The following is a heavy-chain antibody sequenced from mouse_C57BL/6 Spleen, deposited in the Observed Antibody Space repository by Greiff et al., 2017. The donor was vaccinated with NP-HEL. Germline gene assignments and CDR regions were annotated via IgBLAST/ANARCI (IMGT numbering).Heavy chain of an antibody. V-gene: IGHV1-64*01. Sequence: QVQLQQPGAELVKPGASVKLSCKASGYTFTSYWMHWVKQRPGQGLEWIGMIHPNSGSTNYNEKFKSKATLTVDKSSSTAYMQLSSLTSEDSAVYYCARPYDYDGGAWFACWGQGTLVTVSA. CDR3: ARPYDYDGGAWFAC. CDR1: GYTFTSYW. D-gene: IGHD2-4*01. CDR2: IHPNSGST. J-gene: IGHJ3*01.